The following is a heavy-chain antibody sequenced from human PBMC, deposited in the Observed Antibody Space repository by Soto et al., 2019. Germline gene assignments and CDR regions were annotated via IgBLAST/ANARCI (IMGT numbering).Heavy chain of an antibody. D-gene: IGHD5-18*01. Sequence: EVQLLESGGDLIQPGGSLRLSCAASGFSFSSYSMSWVRQVPGKGLEWVSGMSATGGSTYYADSVKVRFTTSRDNSRKTLYLQMNSLRADHTAVYYCAKSWGDTGQQSAFEIWCLGTMVTVSA. CDR2: MSATGGST. CDR1: GFSFSSYS. V-gene: IGHV3-23*01. CDR3: AKSWGDTGQQSAFEI. J-gene: IGHJ3*02.